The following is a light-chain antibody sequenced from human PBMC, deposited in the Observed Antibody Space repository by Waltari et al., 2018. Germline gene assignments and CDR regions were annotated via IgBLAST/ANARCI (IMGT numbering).Light chain of an antibody. J-gene: IGKJ2*01. V-gene: IGKV4-1*01. CDR3: QHYYSTPYN. CDR2: WAS. Sequence: EIVMTQSPDSLAVSRGERATINCRSSQSVFSTSYNKDYVAWYQQKPGEPPKLLISWASTRQSGVPARFSGTGSGTDFTLTITSLQTEDVAVYYCQHYYSTPYNFGQGTKLEIK. CDR1: QSVFSTSYNKDY.